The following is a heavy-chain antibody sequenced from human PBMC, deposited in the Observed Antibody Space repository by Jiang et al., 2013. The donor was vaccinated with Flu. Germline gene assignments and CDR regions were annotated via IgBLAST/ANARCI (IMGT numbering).Heavy chain of an antibody. D-gene: IGHD2/OR15-2a*01. CDR2: IKSKSDGETT. CDR3: AAWGGLGGEYYFDF. CDR1: GFTFSKAW. Sequence: SLRLSCVVSGFTFSKAWMNWVRQAPGKGLERVGRIKSKSDGETTDYAAPVKGRFTISRDDSKNTVYLQMKSLKTEDTAVYYCAAWGGLGGEYYFDFWGQGTLVTVSS. J-gene: IGHJ4*02. V-gene: IGHV3-15*01.